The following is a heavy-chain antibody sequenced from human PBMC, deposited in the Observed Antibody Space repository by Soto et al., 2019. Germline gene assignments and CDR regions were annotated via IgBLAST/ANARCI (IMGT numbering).Heavy chain of an antibody. CDR2: IYYTGAT. CDR1: GFSIISGSYF. Sequence: SETLSLTCNVTGFSIISGSYFWSWIRQPPGKGLEWLGYIYYTGATSYNPALGGRVTISLDTSKTQFSLKLTSVTAAETSVYFCARDLPTPFQYSPAGWFGSWDRGAMVTVSS. J-gene: IGHJ5*01. D-gene: IGHD2-15*01. V-gene: IGHV4-61*01. CDR3: ARDLPTPFQYSPAGWFGS.